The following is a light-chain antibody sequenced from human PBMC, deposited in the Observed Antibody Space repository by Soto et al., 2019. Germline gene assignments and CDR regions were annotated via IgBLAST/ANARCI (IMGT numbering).Light chain of an antibody. V-gene: IGKV3-15*01. Sequence: EIVLTQSPATLSLSPGERATLSCRASQSVSSNLAWYQQKPGQAPRLLIYGASNRATGIPDRFSGSGSGTEFTLTISRLQSEDFAVYYCQKYNNWPPITFGQGTRLEIK. CDR1: QSVSSN. CDR3: QKYNNWPPIT. J-gene: IGKJ5*01. CDR2: GAS.